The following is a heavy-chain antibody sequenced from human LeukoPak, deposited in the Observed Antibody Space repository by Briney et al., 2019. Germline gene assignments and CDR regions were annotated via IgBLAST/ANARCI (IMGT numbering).Heavy chain of an antibody. Sequence: PSETLSLTCSVSGGAIGSDGCYWNWIRQHPGKGLEWIGYIYYSGSASYNPSLKSRVTISVDTSKNQFSLRLSSVTAADTAVYYCARGSYYGFSGDSWGQGSLVTVSS. CDR2: IYYSGSA. V-gene: IGHV4-31*03. J-gene: IGHJ4*02. CDR1: GGAIGSDGCY. D-gene: IGHD3-10*01. CDR3: ARGSYYGFSGDS.